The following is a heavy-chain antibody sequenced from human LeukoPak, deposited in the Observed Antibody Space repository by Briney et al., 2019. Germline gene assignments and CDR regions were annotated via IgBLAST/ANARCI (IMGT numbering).Heavy chain of an antibody. CDR2: IYTSGST. Sequence: SETLSLTCTVSGGSISSGGYYWSWIRQPAGKGLEWIGRIYTSGSTNSNPSLKSRITISVDTSKNQFSLKLSSVTAADTAVYYCARSPPYYYYYMDVWGKGTTVTVSS. CDR1: GGSISSGGYY. V-gene: IGHV4-61*02. CDR3: ARSPPYYYYYMDV. J-gene: IGHJ6*03.